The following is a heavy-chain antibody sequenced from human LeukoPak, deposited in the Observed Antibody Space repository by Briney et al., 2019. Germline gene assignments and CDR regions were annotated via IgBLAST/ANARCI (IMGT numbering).Heavy chain of an antibody. Sequence: SETLSLTCTVSGGSISSSSYYWGWIRQPPGKGLEWIGSIYYSGSTYYNPSLKSRVTISVDTSKNQFSLRLSSVTAADSAVYYCAREYQLLYFYYMDVWGKGTTVTVSS. CDR1: GGSISSSSYY. D-gene: IGHD2-2*01. J-gene: IGHJ6*03. CDR3: AREYQLLYFYYMDV. CDR2: IYYSGST. V-gene: IGHV4-39*07.